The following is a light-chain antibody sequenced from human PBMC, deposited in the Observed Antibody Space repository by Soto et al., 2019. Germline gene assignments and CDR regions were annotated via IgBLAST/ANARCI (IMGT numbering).Light chain of an antibody. J-gene: IGLJ1*01. CDR3: SSYSSISTLA. V-gene: IGLV2-14*03. Sequence: QSVLTQPASVSGSPGQSITVFCTGTSSDVGGYNFVSWYQQHPGKAPKLMLYDVSHRPSGVSNRFSGSKSGNTASLTISGLHTEDEADYYCSSYSSISTLAFGSGTKVTVL. CDR2: DVS. CDR1: SSDVGGYNF.